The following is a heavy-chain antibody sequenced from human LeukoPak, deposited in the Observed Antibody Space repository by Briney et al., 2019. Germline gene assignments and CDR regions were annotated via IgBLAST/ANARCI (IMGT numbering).Heavy chain of an antibody. CDR2: IYTSGST. CDR1: GGSISSYY. CDR3: ARGVEGYCSSTSCYYYYGMDV. J-gene: IGHJ6*02. Sequence: PSETLSLTCTVSGGSISSYYWSWIRQPAGKGLEWIGRIYTSGSTNYNPSLKSRVTMSVDTSKNQFSLKLSSVTAADTAVYYCARGVEGYCSSTSCYYYYGMDVWGQGTTVTVSS. D-gene: IGHD2-2*01. V-gene: IGHV4-4*07.